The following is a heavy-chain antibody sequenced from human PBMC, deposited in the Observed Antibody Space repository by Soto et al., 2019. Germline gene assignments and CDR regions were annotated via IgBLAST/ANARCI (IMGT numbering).Heavy chain of an antibody. J-gene: IGHJ6*03. V-gene: IGHV4-59*01. CDR1: GGSISSYY. CDR3: ARGPIAASRLGYMDV. CDR2: IYYSGST. D-gene: IGHD6-6*01. Sequence: SETLSLTCTVSGGSISSYYWSWIRQPPGKGLEWIGYIYYSGSTNYNPSLKSRVTISVDTSKNQFSLKLSSVTAADTAVYYCARGPIAASRLGYMDVWGKGTTVTVSS.